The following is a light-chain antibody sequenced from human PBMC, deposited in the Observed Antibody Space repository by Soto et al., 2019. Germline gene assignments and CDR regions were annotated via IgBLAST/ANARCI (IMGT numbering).Light chain of an antibody. J-gene: IGKJ1*01. CDR2: DAS. V-gene: IGKV3-11*01. Sequence: IVLTQSPATLSLSPGEISTRSCRPSQSVSSYLAWYQPNPGQAPRLLIYDASTRATGIPARFSGSGSGTDFTLTISSLEPEDFAVYYCQQRSNFWTFGQGTKVDIK. CDR1: QSVSSY. CDR3: QQRSNFWT.